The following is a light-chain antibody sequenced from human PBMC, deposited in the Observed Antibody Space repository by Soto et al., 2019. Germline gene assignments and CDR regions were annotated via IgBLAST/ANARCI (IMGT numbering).Light chain of an antibody. J-gene: IGLJ1*01. CDR1: SSDVGGYNY. V-gene: IGLV2-14*03. CDR2: DVS. Sequence: QSALTQPASVSGSPGQSITISCPGTSSDVGGYNYVSWYQHHPGKAPKLIIYDVSNRPSGVSNRFSGSKSGNTASLTISGLQPEDEADYYCSSYTTSNTRQIVFGTGTKLTVL. CDR3: SSYTTSNTRQIV.